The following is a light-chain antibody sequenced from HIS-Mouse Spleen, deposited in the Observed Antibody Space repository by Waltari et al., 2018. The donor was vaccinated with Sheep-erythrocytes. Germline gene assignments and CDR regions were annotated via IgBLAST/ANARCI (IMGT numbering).Light chain of an antibody. CDR3: AAWDDSLNVV. V-gene: IGLV1-44*01. Sequence: QSVLTQPPSASGTPGQRVTISCSGSSSNIGSNTVNWYQQLPGTPPKLLIYSNNQRPSGVPDRFSGSQSGTSASLAISGLQSEDEADYYCAAWDDSLNVVFGGGTKLTVL. J-gene: IGLJ2*01. CDR1: SSNIGSNT. CDR2: SNN.